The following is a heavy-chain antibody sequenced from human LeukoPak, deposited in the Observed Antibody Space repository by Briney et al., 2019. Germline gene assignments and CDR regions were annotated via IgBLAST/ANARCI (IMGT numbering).Heavy chain of an antibody. CDR3: ARVSYSWFDP. Sequence: ASVKVSCKASGYTFTSYAISWVRQAPGQGLECTGWISAYNGNTYYAQNFQGRVTMTADTSTSTAYMELRSLRSDDTAVYYCARVSYSWFDPWGQGTLLTVS. D-gene: IGHD1-26*01. J-gene: IGHJ5*02. CDR1: GYTFTSYA. CDR2: ISAYNGNT. V-gene: IGHV1-18*01.